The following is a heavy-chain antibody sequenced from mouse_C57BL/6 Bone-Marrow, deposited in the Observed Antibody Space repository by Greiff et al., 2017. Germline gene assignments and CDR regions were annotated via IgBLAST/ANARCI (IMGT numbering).Heavy chain of an antibody. D-gene: IGHD2-12*01. J-gene: IGHJ4*01. CDR3: AMPLYYRKFYYAMDY. Sequence: VKLMESGPGLVQPSQSLSITCTVSGFSLTSYGVHWVRQSPGKGLEWLGVIWSGGSTDYYAAFISRLSISKDNSKSHVFSKMNSLQADDTAIYYCAMPLYYRKFYYAMDYWGQGTSVTVSS. V-gene: IGHV2-2*01. CDR2: IWSGGST. CDR1: GFSLTSYG.